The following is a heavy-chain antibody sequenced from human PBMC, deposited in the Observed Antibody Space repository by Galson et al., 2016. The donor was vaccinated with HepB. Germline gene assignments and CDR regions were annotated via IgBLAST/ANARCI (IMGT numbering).Heavy chain of an antibody. D-gene: IGHD3-10*01. CDR3: AFSLRGLQIMG. V-gene: IGHV4-59*01. J-gene: IGHJ4*02. CDR1: GGSITSYY. Sequence: SETLSLTCTVFGGSITSYYWSWIRQPPGKGLEWIGYMYYRGNTNSNASLKSRVTMSIDTSKNQFSLKLRSVTAADTAVYYCAFSLRGLQIMGWGQGTLVTVSS. CDR2: MYYRGNT.